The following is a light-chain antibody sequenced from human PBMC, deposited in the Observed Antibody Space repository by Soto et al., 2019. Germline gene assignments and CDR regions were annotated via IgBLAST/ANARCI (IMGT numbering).Light chain of an antibody. Sequence: EIVMTQSPATLSVSPGERATLSCRASQSVSSTLAWYQQKPGQAPRLLIYAASTRATGIPARFIGNGSGTEFTLTISSLQSEDFAVYYCQQYNNWWTFGQGTKVDIK. J-gene: IGKJ1*01. CDR1: QSVSST. V-gene: IGKV3D-15*01. CDR2: AAS. CDR3: QQYNNWWT.